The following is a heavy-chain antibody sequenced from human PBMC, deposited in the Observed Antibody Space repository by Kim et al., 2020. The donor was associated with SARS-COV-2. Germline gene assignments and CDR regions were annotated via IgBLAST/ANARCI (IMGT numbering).Heavy chain of an antibody. CDR2: MSYDGSNK. J-gene: IGHJ4*02. V-gene: IGHV3-30*18. D-gene: IGHD3-22*01. Sequence: GGSLRLSCAASGFTFSNYGMHWVRQAPGKGLEWVAVMSYDGSNKYYADSVKGRFTISRDNSKNTLYLQMNSLRAEDTAVYYCAKDISYDSSGYDYWGQGTLVTVSS. CDR3: AKDISYDSSGYDY. CDR1: GFTFSNYG.